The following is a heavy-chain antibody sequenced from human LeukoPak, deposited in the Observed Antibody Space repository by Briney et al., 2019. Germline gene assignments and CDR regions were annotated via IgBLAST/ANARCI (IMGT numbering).Heavy chain of an antibody. CDR3: AREDEYGFY. J-gene: IGHJ4*02. V-gene: IGHV3-21*01. Sequence: PGGSLRLSCAASGFTFSSYSMNWVRQAPGKGLEWVSSISSSSSYICYADSVKGRFTISRDNAKNSLYLQMNSLRAEDTAVYYCAREDEYGFYWGQGTLVTVSS. D-gene: IGHD6-6*01. CDR2: ISSSSSYI. CDR1: GFTFSSYS.